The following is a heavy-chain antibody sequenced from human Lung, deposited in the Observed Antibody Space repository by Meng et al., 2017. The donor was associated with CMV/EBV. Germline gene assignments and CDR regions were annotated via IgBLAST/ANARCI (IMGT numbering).Heavy chain of an antibody. CDR1: GYTFTSYG. CDR2: MSAYNGNK. J-gene: IGHJ5*02. CDR3: ARRRIAVAGFDP. V-gene: IGHV1-18*01. Sequence: SVXVSCNASGYTFTSYGISWVRQAPGQGLEWMGWMSAYNGNKNYAQKLQGRVTMTTDTSTSTAYMELRSLRSDDTAVYYCARRRIAVAGFDPWGQGTLVAVSS. D-gene: IGHD6-19*01.